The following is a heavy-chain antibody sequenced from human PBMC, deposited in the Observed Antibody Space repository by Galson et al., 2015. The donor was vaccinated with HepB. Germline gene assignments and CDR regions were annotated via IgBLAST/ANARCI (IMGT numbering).Heavy chain of an antibody. J-gene: IGHJ3*02. Sequence: SLRLSCAASGFTFSDYYMSWIRQAPGKGLEWVSYISSSSSYTNYADSVKGRFTISRDNAKNSLYLQMNSLRAEGTAVYYCAREVEMATISAFDIWGQGTMVTVSS. CDR3: AREVEMATISAFDI. V-gene: IGHV3-11*05. D-gene: IGHD5-24*01. CDR2: ISSSSSYT. CDR1: GFTFSDYY.